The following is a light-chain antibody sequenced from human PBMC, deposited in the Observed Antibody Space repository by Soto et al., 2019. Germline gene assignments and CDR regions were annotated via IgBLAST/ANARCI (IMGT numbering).Light chain of an antibody. CDR1: QSVSSY. V-gene: IGKV3-11*01. Sequence: EIVLTQSPATLSLSPGERATLSCRASQSVSSYLAWYQQKPGQAPRLLIYDASSRATGIPDRFSGGGSGTDFTLTISRLEPEDFAVYYCQQFSSYPLTFGGGSKVDIK. CDR2: DAS. J-gene: IGKJ4*01. CDR3: QQFSSYPLT.